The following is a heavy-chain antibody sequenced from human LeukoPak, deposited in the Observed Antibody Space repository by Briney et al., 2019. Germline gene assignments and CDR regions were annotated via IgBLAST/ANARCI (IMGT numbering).Heavy chain of an antibody. D-gene: IGHD3-10*01. CDR2: FDPEDGET. V-gene: IGHV1-24*01. Sequence: GASVKVSCKASGYTFTGYYMHWVRQAPGKGLEWMGGFDPEDGETIYAQKFQGRVTMTRDTSTSTVYMELSSLRSEDTAVYYCARAYGSGSYYRPSAGGGYWGQGTLVTVSS. J-gene: IGHJ4*02. CDR3: ARAYGSGSYYRPSAGGGY. CDR1: GYTFTGYY.